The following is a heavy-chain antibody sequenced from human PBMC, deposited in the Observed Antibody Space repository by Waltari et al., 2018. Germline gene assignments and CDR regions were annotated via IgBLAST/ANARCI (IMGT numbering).Heavy chain of an antibody. Sequence: QVQLQESGPGLVKPSETLSLTCAVSGYSISSGYYWGWIRQPPGKGLEWIGSIYHSGSTYYNPSLKSRVTISVDTSKNQFSLKLSSVTAADTTVYYCARVGEGIVATSYWGQGTLVTVSS. CDR3: ARVGEGIVATSY. D-gene: IGHD5-12*01. J-gene: IGHJ4*02. V-gene: IGHV4-38-2*01. CDR1: GYSISSGYY. CDR2: IYHSGST.